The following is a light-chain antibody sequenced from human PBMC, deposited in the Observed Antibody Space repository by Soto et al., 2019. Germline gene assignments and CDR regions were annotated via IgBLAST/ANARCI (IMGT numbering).Light chain of an antibody. CDR3: QHFGSSRYT. CDR2: GIS. CDR1: QSVTSNY. V-gene: IGKV3-20*01. J-gene: IGKJ2*01. Sequence: DIVLTQAPGTLSLSPGESATLSCRASQSVTSNYLDWYQQKPGQAPRLLINGISSRATGIPDRFSGSGSGTDFTLTISSLEPEDFAVYYCQHFGSSRYTFGQGTKLEIK.